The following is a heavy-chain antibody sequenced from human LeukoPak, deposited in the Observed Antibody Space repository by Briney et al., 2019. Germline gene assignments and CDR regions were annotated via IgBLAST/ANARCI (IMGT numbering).Heavy chain of an antibody. J-gene: IGHJ4*02. Sequence: GGSLRLSCAASGFTFSSYSMNWVRQAPGKGLEWVSSISSSSSYIYYADSVKGRFTISRDNAKNSLYLQMNSLRAEDTAVYYCAKRGVVIRVILVGFHKEAYYFDSWGQGALVTVSS. CDR2: ISSSSSYI. V-gene: IGHV3-21*01. CDR1: GFTFSSYS. D-gene: IGHD3-22*01. CDR3: AKRGVVIRVILVGFHKEAYYFDS.